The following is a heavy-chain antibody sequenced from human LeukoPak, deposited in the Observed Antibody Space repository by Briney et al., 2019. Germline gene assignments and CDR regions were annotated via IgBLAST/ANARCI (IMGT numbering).Heavy chain of an antibody. CDR1: GFRISGHA. CDR3: ASLDTAKQPLANH. V-gene: IGHV3-7*03. J-gene: IGHJ5*02. D-gene: IGHD5-18*01. Sequence: GGSLRLSCVASGFRISGHAMSWVRQAPGKGLEWVANIKQERGQEYYVDSVKGRFTISKDSAKNSLYLQMNSLRVEDTAMYYCASLDTAKQPLANHWGQGTLVTVSS. CDR2: IKQERGQE.